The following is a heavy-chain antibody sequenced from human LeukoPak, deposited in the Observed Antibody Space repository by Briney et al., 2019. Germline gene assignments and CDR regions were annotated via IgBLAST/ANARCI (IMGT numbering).Heavy chain of an antibody. CDR2: IYYSGST. D-gene: IGHD3-16*01. CDR3: ARRRWGGYYMDV. V-gene: IGHV4-39*01. CDR1: GGSISSSSYY. Sequence: SETLSLTCTVSGGSISSSSYYWGWIRQPPGKGLEWIGSIYYSGSTYYNPSLKSRVTISVDTSKNQFSLKLSSVTAADTAVYYCARRRWGGYYMDVWGKGTTVTVSS. J-gene: IGHJ6*03.